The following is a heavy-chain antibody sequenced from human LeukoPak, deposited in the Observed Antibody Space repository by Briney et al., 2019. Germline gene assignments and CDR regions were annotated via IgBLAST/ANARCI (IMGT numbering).Heavy chain of an antibody. CDR2: IYYSGST. Sequence: SETLSLTCTVSGGSISSYYWSWIRQPPGKGLGWIGYIYYSGSTNYNSSLKSRVTISVDTSKNQFSLKLSSVTAADTAVYYCARHEYIYGSPFDYWGQGTLVTVSS. V-gene: IGHV4-59*08. CDR3: ARHEYIYGSPFDY. CDR1: GGSISSYY. D-gene: IGHD5-18*01. J-gene: IGHJ4*02.